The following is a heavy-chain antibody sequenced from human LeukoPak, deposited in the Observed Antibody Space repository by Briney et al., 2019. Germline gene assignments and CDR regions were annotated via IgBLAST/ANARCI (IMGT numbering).Heavy chain of an antibody. D-gene: IGHD3-3*01. J-gene: IGHJ4*02. CDR1: GFTFSGFA. CDR2: MTYGGWKN. CDR3: ARAIGGYNYGYYLDY. Sequence: PGRSLRLFCAVSGFTFSGFAMYWVRQAPGKGLEWVALMTYGGWKNYYADSVKGRFTCSRDNSKNTLYLQMNSLRAEDTAVYYCARAIGGYNYGYYLDYWGQGTLVTVSS. V-gene: IGHV3-30*04.